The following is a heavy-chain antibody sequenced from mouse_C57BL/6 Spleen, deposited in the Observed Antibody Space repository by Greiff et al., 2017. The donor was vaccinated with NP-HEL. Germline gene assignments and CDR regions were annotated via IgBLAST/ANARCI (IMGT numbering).Heavy chain of an antibody. CDR3: ARMDGYYPYFDY. J-gene: IGHJ2*01. CDR2: IDPSDSYT. Sequence: QVQLKEPGAELVMPGASVKLSCKASGYTFTSYWMHWVKQRPGQGLEWIGEIDPSDSYTNYNQKFKGKSTLTVDKSSSTAYMQLSSLTSEDSAVYYCARMDGYYPYFDYWGQGTTLTVSS. D-gene: IGHD2-3*01. CDR1: GYTFTSYW. V-gene: IGHV1-69*01.